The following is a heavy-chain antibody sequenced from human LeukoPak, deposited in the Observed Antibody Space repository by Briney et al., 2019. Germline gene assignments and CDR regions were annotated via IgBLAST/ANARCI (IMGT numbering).Heavy chain of an antibody. J-gene: IGHJ4*02. CDR1: GFTFSSYE. Sequence: GGSLILSCTASGFTFSSYEMNWVRQAPGKGLEWVSYISSSGSSIYYAASVKGRFTISRDNAKNSLYLQMNSLRAEDTAVYHCVRQYYYGSGSYLWAPDYWGQGTLVTVSS. D-gene: IGHD3-10*01. CDR2: ISSSGSSI. CDR3: VRQYYYGSGSYLWAPDY. V-gene: IGHV3-48*03.